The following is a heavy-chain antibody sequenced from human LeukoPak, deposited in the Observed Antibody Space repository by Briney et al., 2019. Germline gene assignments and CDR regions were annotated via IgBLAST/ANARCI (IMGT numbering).Heavy chain of an antibody. D-gene: IGHD3-10*01. V-gene: IGHV3-23*01. CDR2: ISGSGGST. J-gene: IGHJ4*02. Sequence: GGSLRLSCAASGFTFSSYAMSWVRQAPGKGLEWVSAISGSGGSTYYADSVKGRFTISRDNSKNTLYLQMNSLRAEDTAVYYCATPPLRAYYGSGSYRPSYYFDYWGQGTPVTVSS. CDR1: GFTFSSYA. CDR3: ATPPLRAYYGSGSYRPSYYFDY.